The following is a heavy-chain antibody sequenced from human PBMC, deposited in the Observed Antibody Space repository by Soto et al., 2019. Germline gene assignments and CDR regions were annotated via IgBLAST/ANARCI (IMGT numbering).Heavy chain of an antibody. CDR2: INAGDDIT. J-gene: IGHJ4*02. V-gene: IGHV1-3*01. D-gene: IGHD1-26*01. CDR1: GYTFMSYP. CDR3: ARDDSGYSGSHYIDYFNF. Sequence: GASVKVSCKASGYTFMSYPLHWVRHAPGQRPEWMGWINAGDDITQFSQKFQGRLTFTRDTSASTGYMELRSLRSEDTAIYYCARDDSGYSGSHYIDYFNFWGQGTLVTVSS.